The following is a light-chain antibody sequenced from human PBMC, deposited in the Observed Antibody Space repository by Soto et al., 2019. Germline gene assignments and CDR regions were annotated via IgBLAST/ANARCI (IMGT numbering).Light chain of an antibody. V-gene: IGLV1-40*01. CDR2: GNS. J-gene: IGLJ1*01. CDR3: QSYDSSLSGSV. CDR1: SSNIGAGYD. Sequence: QSVLTQPPPVSGAPGQRVTISCTGSSSNIGAGYDVHWYQQLPGTAPKLLIYGNSNRPSGVPDRFSGSKSGTSASLAITGLQAEDEADYYCQSYDSSLSGSVFGTGTKVPVL.